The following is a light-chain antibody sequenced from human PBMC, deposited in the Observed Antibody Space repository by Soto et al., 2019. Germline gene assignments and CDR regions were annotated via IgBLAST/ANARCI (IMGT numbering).Light chain of an antibody. CDR1: QSVTSY. V-gene: IGKV3-11*01. CDR3: QQPSNWLFS. Sequence: EIVLTQSPATLSLSPGERATLSCRASQSVTSYLAWYQQKPGQAPRLLIYDASNSATGIPARFSASGSGTNFTLTIGSLEPEDFAGYYGQQPSNWLFSVGAGTKVDIK. CDR2: DAS. J-gene: IGKJ3*01.